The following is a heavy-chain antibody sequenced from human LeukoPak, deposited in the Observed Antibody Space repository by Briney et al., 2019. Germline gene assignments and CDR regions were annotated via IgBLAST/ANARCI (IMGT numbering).Heavy chain of an antibody. CDR2: IYYSGST. Sequence: SETLSLTCTVSGGSISSSSYYWGWIRQPPGKGLEWIGSIYYSGSTYYNPSLKSRVTISIDTSKNQFSLELTSVTAADTAVYYCARNRDGYNSFDYWGQGTLVTVSS. V-gene: IGHV4-39*07. CDR3: ARNRDGYNSFDY. J-gene: IGHJ4*02. D-gene: IGHD5-24*01. CDR1: GGSISSSSYY.